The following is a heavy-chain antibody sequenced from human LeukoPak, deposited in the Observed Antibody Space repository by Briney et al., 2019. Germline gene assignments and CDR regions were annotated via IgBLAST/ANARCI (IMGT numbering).Heavy chain of an antibody. CDR2: IYHSGST. CDR3: ARVQSGGGGITVGGLGIFDY. V-gene: IGHV4-38-2*02. J-gene: IGHJ4*02. CDR1: GYSISSGYY. Sequence: RASETLSLTCTVSGYSISSGYYWGWIRQPPGKGLEWIGSIYHSGSTYYNPSLKSRVTILVDTSKNQFSLKLSSVTAADTAVYYCARVQSGGGGITVGGLGIFDYWGQGTLVTVSS. D-gene: IGHD3-16*01.